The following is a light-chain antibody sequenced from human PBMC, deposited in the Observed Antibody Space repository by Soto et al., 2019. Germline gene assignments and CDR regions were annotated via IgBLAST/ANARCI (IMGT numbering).Light chain of an antibody. CDR2: GAS. CDR3: QQDYNLP. V-gene: IGKV3D-7*01. CDR1: QSASSSS. Sequence: PGERVTLSCRASQSASSSSLTWYEQKPGQAPRLLIYGASTRATGIPARFSGSGSGTDFTLTISSPQPEDFAVYYCQQDYNLPFGGGTKVEIK. J-gene: IGKJ4*01.